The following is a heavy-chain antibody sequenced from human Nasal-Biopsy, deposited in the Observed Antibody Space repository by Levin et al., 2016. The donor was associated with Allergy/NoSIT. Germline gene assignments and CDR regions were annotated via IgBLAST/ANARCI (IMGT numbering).Heavy chain of an antibody. CDR3: VRHVWLVGGGFDP. J-gene: IGHJ5*02. D-gene: IGHD6-19*01. V-gene: IGHV4-39*01. CDR2: VYYRGNT. CDR1: GGSISGGRDY. Sequence: SETLSLTCSVSGGSISGGRDYWGWIRQPPGKGLEWLGSVYYRGNTYDNPSLKTRVTISLDTSKNQFSLKLSSVTAADTAAYYCVRHVWLVGGGFDPWGQGALVTVSS.